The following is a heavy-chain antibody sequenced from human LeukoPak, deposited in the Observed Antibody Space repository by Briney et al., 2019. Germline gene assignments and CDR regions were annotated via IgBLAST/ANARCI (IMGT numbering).Heavy chain of an antibody. J-gene: IGHJ4*02. CDR1: GGSISSSSYY. CDR3: ARGLIAGGDY. D-gene: IGHD6-13*01. CDR2: INHSGST. Sequence: SETLSLTCTVSGGSISSSSYYWGWIRQPPGKGLEWIGEINHSGSTNYNPSLKSRVTISVDTSKNQFSLKLSSVTAADTAVYYCARGLIAGGDYWGQGTLVTVSS. V-gene: IGHV4-39*07.